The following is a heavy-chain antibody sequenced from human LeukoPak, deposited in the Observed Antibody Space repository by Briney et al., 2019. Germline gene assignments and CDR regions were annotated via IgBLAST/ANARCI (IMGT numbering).Heavy chain of an antibody. CDR3: ARGPLVTEQQLLP. V-gene: IGHV1-69*05. J-gene: IGHJ5*02. Sequence: SVKVSCKASGGTFSSYAISWVRQAPGQGLEWMGGIIPIFGTANYAQKFQGRVTITTDESTSTAYMELSSLRSEDTAVYYCARGPLVTEQQLLPWGQGTLVTVSS. CDR1: GGTFSSYA. CDR2: IIPIFGTA. D-gene: IGHD6-13*01.